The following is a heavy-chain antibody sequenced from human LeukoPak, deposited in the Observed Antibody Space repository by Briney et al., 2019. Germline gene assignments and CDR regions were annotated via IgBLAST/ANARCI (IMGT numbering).Heavy chain of an antibody. J-gene: IGHJ4*02. Sequence: GGSLTLSCAASAFTFSNYAMSWVRQAPGKGLEWVSSISSSGSYTFYTDSLKGRFTISRDNAKNSLYLQMNSLRAEDTAVYYCASASLSGSGLPRDYWGQGTLVTVSS. CDR1: AFTFSNYA. CDR3: ASASLSGSGLPRDY. V-gene: IGHV3-21*01. D-gene: IGHD1-26*01. CDR2: ISSSGSYT.